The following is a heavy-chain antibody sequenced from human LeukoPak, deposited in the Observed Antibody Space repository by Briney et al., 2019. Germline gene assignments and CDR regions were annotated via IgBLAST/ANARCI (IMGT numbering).Heavy chain of an antibody. J-gene: IGHJ4*02. Sequence: SVKVSCKASGGTFSSYGISWVRQAPGQGLEWMGGIIPIFGTANYAQKFQGRVTITADESTSTAYMELSSLRSEDTAVYYCASVTLAAIRLGYFDCWGQGTLVTVSS. CDR2: IIPIFGTA. D-gene: IGHD6-13*01. V-gene: IGHV1-69*13. CDR1: GGTFSSYG. CDR3: ASVTLAAIRLGYFDC.